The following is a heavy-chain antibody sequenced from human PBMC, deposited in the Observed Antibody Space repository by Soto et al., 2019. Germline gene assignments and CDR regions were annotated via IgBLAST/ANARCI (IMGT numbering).Heavy chain of an antibody. D-gene: IGHD6-19*01. J-gene: IGHJ1*01. Sequence: EVQLVESGGGLVQPGGSLRLSCAASGFTVSSNYMSWVRQAPGKGRAWVSVIYSGGSTYYADSVKGRFTISRDNSKNTLYLQMNSLRAEDTAVYYCARDRIAVAGNPEYFQHWGQGTLVTVSS. CDR2: IYSGGST. CDR1: GFTVSSNY. CDR3: ARDRIAVAGNPEYFQH. V-gene: IGHV3-66*01.